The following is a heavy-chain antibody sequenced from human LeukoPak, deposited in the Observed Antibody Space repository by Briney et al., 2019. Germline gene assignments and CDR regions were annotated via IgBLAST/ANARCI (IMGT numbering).Heavy chain of an antibody. CDR2: IKQDGSKK. CDR3: AREGWSGRNGEYLVGGMDV. CDR1: GFPFSSYW. V-gene: IGHV3-7*01. J-gene: IGHJ6*02. Sequence: PGGSLRLSCVASGFPFSSYWMTWVRQAPGKGLEWVANIKQDGSKKSYVDSVKGRFTISRDNAKNTLYLQMHSLRAEDTALYYCAREGWSGRNGEYLVGGMDVWAQGTTVTVSS. D-gene: IGHD1-26*01.